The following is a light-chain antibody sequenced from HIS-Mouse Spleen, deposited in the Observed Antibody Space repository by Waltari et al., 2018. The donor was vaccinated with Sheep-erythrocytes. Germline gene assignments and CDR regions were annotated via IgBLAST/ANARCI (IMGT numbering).Light chain of an antibody. CDR2: DVS. Sequence: QSALTQPAPVSGSPGQSITISCTGTSSDVGGYNYVSWYQQHPGKAHKLMIYDVSNRPSGVSNRFSGSKSGNTASLTISGLQAEDEADYYCSSYTSSSTLVVFGGGTKLTVL. J-gene: IGLJ2*01. CDR3: SSYTSSSTLVV. V-gene: IGLV2-14*03. CDR1: SSDVGGYNY.